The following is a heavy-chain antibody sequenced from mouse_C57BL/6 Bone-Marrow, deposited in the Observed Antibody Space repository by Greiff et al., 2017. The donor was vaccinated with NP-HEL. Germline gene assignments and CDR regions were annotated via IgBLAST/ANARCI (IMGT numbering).Heavy chain of an antibody. CDR3: ARSGAFDY. CDR1: GYTFTSYW. J-gene: IGHJ2*01. V-gene: IGHV1-64*01. Sequence: VQLQQPGAELVKPGASVKLSCKASGYTFTSYWMHWLKPRPGQGLEWIGMIHPNSGSTNYNEKFKSKATLTVDKSSSTAYMQLSSLTSEDSAVYYCARSGAFDYWGQGTTLTVSS. D-gene: IGHD3-1*01. CDR2: IHPNSGST.